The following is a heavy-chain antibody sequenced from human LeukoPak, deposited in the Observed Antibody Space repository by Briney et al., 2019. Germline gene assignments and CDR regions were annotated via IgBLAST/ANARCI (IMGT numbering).Heavy chain of an antibody. CDR3: VREATTTVIIGPGWFGP. V-gene: IGHV3-21*06. CDR1: GFTFSSYI. Sequence: GGSLRLSCAASGFTFSSYIMNWVRQAPGKGLEWVSSISSNSRYIYYADSVQGRFTISRDNAKNSLYLQMNNLRAEDTAVYYCVREATTTVIIGPGWFGPWGQGNLVTVSS. CDR2: ISSNSRYI. J-gene: IGHJ5*02. D-gene: IGHD4-11*01.